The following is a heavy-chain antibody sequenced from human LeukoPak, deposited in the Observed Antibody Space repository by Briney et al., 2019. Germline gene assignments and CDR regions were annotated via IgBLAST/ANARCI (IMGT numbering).Heavy chain of an antibody. CDR3: ARSPSLTYYSGSRSYHERPYDY. V-gene: IGHV1-18*01. J-gene: IGHJ4*02. D-gene: IGHD3-10*01. CDR1: GYTFTSYG. Sequence: ASVKVSCKASGYTFTSYGISWVRQAPGQGLEWMGWISAYNGNTNYAQKLQGRVTMTTDTSTGTAYMELRSLRSDDTAVYYCARSPSLTYYSGSRSYHERPYDYWGQGTLVTVSS. CDR2: ISAYNGNT.